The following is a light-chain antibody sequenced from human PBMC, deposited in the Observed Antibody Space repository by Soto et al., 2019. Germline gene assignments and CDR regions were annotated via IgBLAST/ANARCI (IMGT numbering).Light chain of an antibody. J-gene: IGKJ4*01. CDR1: QSVSSTY. CDR2: GAS. Sequence: EIVLTQSPGTLSLSPGERATLSCRASQSVSSTYVAWYQQKSGQAPRLLIDGASSRATGIPDRFSGSGAGTDFTLTISRLEPEDFAVYYCQRYDDWLRLTFGGGTKVDIK. V-gene: IGKV3-20*01. CDR3: QRYDDWLRLT.